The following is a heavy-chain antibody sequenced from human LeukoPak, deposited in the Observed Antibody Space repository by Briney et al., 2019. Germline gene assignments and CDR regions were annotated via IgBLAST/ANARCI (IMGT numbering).Heavy chain of an antibody. CDR3: AREQIRGSSWYLNWFDP. CDR1: GGSISSDY. V-gene: IGHV4-4*07. J-gene: IGHJ5*02. D-gene: IGHD6-13*01. CDR2: IYGSGST. Sequence: SETLSLTCTVSGGSISSDYWSWIRQPAGKGLEWIGRIYGSGSTIYNASLKSRVTMSADTSKNQFSLKLSSVTAADTAVYYCAREQIRGSSWYLNWFDPWGQGTLVTVPS.